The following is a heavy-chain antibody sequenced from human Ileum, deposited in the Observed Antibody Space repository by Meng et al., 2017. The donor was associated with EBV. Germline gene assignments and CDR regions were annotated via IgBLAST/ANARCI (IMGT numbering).Heavy chain of an antibody. CDR3: TRDPYTGYDLAYYGMDV. V-gene: IGHV4-61*01. CDR2: VFHTGIT. J-gene: IGHJ6*02. Sequence: QWQLQESGRGVVAPSAPLPVTCSVSGGPVTRGSYYWTWIRQPPGKGLEWIGYVFHTGITKYNPSLQSRLTISVDTSKNQFSLRLTDVTAADTAIYYCTRDPYTGYDLAYYGMDVWGPGTTVTVSS. CDR1: GGPVTRGSYY. D-gene: IGHD5-12*01.